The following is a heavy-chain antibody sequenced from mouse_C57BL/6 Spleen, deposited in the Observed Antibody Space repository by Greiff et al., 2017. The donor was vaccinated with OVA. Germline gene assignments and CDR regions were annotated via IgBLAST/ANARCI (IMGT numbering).Heavy chain of an antibody. V-gene: IGHV5-6*01. D-gene: IGHD2-10*01. J-gene: IGHJ2*01. Sequence: EVKVVESGGDLVKPGGSLKLSCAASGFTFSSYGMSWVRQTPDKRLEWVATISSGGSYTYYPDSVKGRFTISRDNAKNTLYLQMSSLKSEDTAMYYCARSLLLGFDYWGQGTTLTVSS. CDR2: ISSGGSYT. CDR1: GFTFSSYG. CDR3: ARSLLLGFDY.